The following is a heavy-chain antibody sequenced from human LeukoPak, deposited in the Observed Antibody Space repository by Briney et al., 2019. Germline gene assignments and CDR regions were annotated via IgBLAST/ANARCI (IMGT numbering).Heavy chain of an antibody. Sequence: PGGSLRLSCAASGFTFRSYDMSWVRQAPGKGLEWVSYISSSSNTIYYADSVKGRFTISRDNAKNSLFLQMNSLRDEDTSVYYCARAVTVVTRGGLVFDYWGQGTLVTVSS. CDR1: GFTFRSYD. D-gene: IGHD2-21*02. CDR3: ARAVTVVTRGGLVFDY. V-gene: IGHV3-48*02. CDR2: ISSSSNTI. J-gene: IGHJ4*02.